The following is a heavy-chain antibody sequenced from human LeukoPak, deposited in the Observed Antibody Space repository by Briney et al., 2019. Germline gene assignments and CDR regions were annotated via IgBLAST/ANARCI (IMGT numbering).Heavy chain of an antibody. J-gene: IGHJ4*02. CDR1: GFTLSTYS. D-gene: IGHD3-22*01. CDR2: ISSSSSNI. Sequence: GGSLRLSCAASGFTLSTYSMNWVRQAPGKGLEWVSSISSSSSNIYYADSVKGRFTISRDNAKNALYLQMNSLRAQDTAVYYCARSFTLIGGGFDYWGQGTLVTVSS. V-gene: IGHV3-21*01. CDR3: ARSFTLIGGGFDY.